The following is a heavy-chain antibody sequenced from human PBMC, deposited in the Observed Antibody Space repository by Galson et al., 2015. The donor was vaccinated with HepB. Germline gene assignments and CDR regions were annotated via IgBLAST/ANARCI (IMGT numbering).Heavy chain of an antibody. CDR1: GFTFSSYW. CDR3: ARESNSDYDILTGHYWYFDL. CDR2: IKQDGSEK. V-gene: IGHV3-7*01. D-gene: IGHD3-9*01. Sequence: SLRLSCAASGFTFSSYWMSWVRQAPGKGLEWVANIKQDGSEKYYVDSVKGRFTISRDNAKNSLYLQMNSLRAEDTAVYYCARESNSDYDILTGHYWYFDLWGRGTLVTVSS. J-gene: IGHJ2*01.